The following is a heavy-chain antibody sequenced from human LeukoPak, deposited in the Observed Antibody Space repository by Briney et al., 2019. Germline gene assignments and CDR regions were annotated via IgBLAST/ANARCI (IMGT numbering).Heavy chain of an antibody. CDR3: ARGYFDYYGSGSYYNLIDY. V-gene: IGHV4-34*01. D-gene: IGHD3-10*01. CDR1: GGSFIGYY. Sequence: PSETLSLTCAVSGGSFIGYYWSWIRQPPGKGLEWIGEINHSKATNYTPSLKSRVTISVVTSKKEFSLELKSVTAADTAIYYCARGYFDYYGSGSYYNLIDYWGQGILVTVSS. J-gene: IGHJ4*02. CDR2: INHSKAT.